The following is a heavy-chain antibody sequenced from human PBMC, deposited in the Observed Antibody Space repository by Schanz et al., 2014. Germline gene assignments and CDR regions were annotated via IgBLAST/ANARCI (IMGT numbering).Heavy chain of an antibody. D-gene: IGHD3-9*01. CDR1: GYTFTSYG. Sequence: QVQLVQSGAEVKKPGASVKVSCKASGYTFTSYGISWVRQAPGQGLEWMGMINPSGGSTTYAQKFQGRVTMTRDTSTSTVYMELRSLRSDDTAVYYCARVQDDILTGSEYYYGMDVWGQGTTVTVSS. CDR2: INPSGGST. V-gene: IGHV1-46*01. J-gene: IGHJ6*02. CDR3: ARVQDDILTGSEYYYGMDV.